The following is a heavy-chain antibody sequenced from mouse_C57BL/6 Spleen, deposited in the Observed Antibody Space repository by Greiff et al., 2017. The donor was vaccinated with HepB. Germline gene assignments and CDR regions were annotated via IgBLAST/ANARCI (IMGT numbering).Heavy chain of an antibody. CDR2: IDPSDSYT. V-gene: IGHV1-50*01. CDR1: GYTFTSYW. Sequence: VQLQQSGAELVKPGASVKLSCKASGYTFTSYWMQWVKQRPGQGLEWIGEIDPSDSYTNYNQKFKGKATLTVDTSSSTAYMQLSSLTSEDSAVYYCSYGYGSSSYYFDYWGQGTTLTVSS. J-gene: IGHJ2*01. D-gene: IGHD1-1*01. CDR3: SYGYGSSSYYFDY.